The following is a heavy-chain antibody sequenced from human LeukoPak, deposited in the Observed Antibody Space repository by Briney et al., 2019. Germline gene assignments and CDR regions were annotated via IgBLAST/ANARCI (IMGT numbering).Heavy chain of an antibody. Sequence: GGSLRLSCAASGFTFDDYAMHWVRQAPGKGLEWVSGISWNSGSIGYADSVKGRFTISRDNAKNSLYLQMNSLRAEDTALYYCAKAFYGSGSLSHTAFDYWGQGTLVTVSS. D-gene: IGHD3-10*01. CDR1: GFTFDDYA. J-gene: IGHJ4*02. CDR3: AKAFYGSGSLSHTAFDY. CDR2: ISWNSGSI. V-gene: IGHV3-9*01.